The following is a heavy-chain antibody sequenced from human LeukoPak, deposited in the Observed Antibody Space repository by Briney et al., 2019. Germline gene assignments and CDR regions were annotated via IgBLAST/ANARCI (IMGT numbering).Heavy chain of an antibody. CDR3: ARDSSGWYFFDY. J-gene: IGHJ4*02. D-gene: IGHD6-19*01. CDR2: IYTSAST. V-gene: IGHV4-4*07. CDR1: GGSNSRYY. Sequence: SETLTLTCSVSGGSNSRYYWIWIRQPAGKGLEWIGRIYTSASTNYNPSLKSRVTMSVDTSKNQFSLKLSSVTAADTAVYYGARDSSGWYFFDYWGQGTLVTVSS.